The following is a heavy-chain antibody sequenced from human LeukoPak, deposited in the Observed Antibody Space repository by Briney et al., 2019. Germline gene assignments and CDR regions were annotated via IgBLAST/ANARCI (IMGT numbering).Heavy chain of an antibody. CDR2: LYHTGNT. V-gene: IGHV4-59*01. D-gene: IGHD1-26*01. CDR3: AREEIASGVRSGTYYNYFDY. Sequence: SETLSLTCTVSGGSISSYYWSWIRQPPGKGLEWIGYLYHTGNTNHNPSLKSRVTISVDTSKNQFSLKLSSVTAADTAVYYCAREEIASGVRSGTYYNYFDYWGQGTLVTVSS. CDR1: GGSISSYY. J-gene: IGHJ4*02.